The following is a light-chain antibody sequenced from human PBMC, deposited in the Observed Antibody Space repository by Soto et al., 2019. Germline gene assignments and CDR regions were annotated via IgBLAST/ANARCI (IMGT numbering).Light chain of an antibody. Sequence: EIVMTQSPATLSVSPGERATLSCRASQSVSSNLAWYQQKPGQAPRLLISGASTRATGIPARFSGSGSGTESTLTISSLQSEDFAVYFCQHYIDWLPCTCDEGTKVEL. CDR3: QHYIDWLPCT. CDR2: GAS. J-gene: IGKJ1*01. V-gene: IGKV3-15*01. CDR1: QSVSSN.